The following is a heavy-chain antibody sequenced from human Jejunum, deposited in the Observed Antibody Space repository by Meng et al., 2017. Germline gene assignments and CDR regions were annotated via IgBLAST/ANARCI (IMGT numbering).Heavy chain of an antibody. D-gene: IGHD3-10*01. CDR2: ISDDGNRQ. V-gene: IGHV3-30*01. CDR1: GFTFSSYA. CDR3: ARIQGSGSNYINWYFDL. J-gene: IGHJ2*01. Sequence: VLVVGYGGGVVQLGRSLGLCCAALGFTFSSYAMHWVRQAPGKGLGWLAVISDDGNRQYYPDSVKGRLTISRDNSRNTLFVQMNSLRAEDTAVYYCARIQGSGSNYINWYFDLWGRGTLVTVSS.